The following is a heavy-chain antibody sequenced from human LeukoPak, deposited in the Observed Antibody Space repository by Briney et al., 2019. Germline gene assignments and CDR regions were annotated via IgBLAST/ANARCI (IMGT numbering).Heavy chain of an antibody. CDR1: GGSISSSSFY. V-gene: IGHV4-39*01. J-gene: IGHJ4*02. D-gene: IGHD3-10*01. CDR2: ISYSGST. CDR3: VRRLFGEPRVDY. Sequence: SETLSLTCTVSGGSISSSSFYWGWIRQPPGKGLEWIGSISYSGSTSYNPSLKSRVTISVDTSKNQFSLQLSSVTAADTAVYYCVRRLFGEPRVDYWGQGTLVTVSA.